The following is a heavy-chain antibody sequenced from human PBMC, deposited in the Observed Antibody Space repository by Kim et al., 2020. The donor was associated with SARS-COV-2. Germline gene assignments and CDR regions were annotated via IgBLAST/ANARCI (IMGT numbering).Heavy chain of an antibody. CDR1: GFTFSSYG. CDR2: ISYDGSKK. Sequence: GGSLRLSCAASGFTFSSYGMHWVRQAPGKGLEWVAVISYDGSKKYYADSVKGRFTISRDNSKNTLYLQMNSMRAEDTAVYYCAKDAAVDTSCYYGMDVWGQGTLVTVSS. V-gene: IGHV3-30*18. J-gene: IGHJ6*02. D-gene: IGHD2-2*01. CDR3: AKDAAVDTSCYYGMDV.